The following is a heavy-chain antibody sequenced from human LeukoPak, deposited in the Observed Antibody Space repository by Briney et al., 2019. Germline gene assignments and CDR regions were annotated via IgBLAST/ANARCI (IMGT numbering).Heavy chain of an antibody. V-gene: IGHV1-18*01. CDR1: GYTFTSYG. D-gene: IGHD3-10*01. CDR3: ARVSLLWFGELSKCDP. CDR2: ISAYNGNT. Sequence: ASVKVSCKASGYTFTSYGISWVRQAPGQGLEWMGWISAYNGNTNYAQKLQGRVTMTTDTSTSTAYMELRSLRSDDTAVYYCARVSLLWFGELSKCDPWGQGTLVTVSS. J-gene: IGHJ5*02.